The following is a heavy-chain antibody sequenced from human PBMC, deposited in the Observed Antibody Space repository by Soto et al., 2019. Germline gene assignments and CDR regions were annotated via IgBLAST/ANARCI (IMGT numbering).Heavy chain of an antibody. V-gene: IGHV3-30-3*01. CDR3: ARDEGDSYDLIDY. CDR2: ISYDGSNK. Sequence: QVQLVESGGGVVQPGRSLRLSCAASGFTFSSYAMHWVRQAPGKGLEWVAVISYDGSNKYYADSVKGRFTISRDNSKNTLYLQMNSLSAEDTAVYYCARDEGDSYDLIDYWGQGTLVTVSS. J-gene: IGHJ4*02. CDR1: GFTFSSYA. D-gene: IGHD5-18*01.